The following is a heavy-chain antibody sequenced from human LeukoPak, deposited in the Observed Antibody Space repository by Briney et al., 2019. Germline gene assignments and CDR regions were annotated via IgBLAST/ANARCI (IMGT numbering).Heavy chain of an antibody. V-gene: IGHV4-61*01. CDR3: ARALVTAILYED. J-gene: IGHJ4*02. D-gene: IGHD2-21*02. Sequence: SETLSLTRSASGGSVSSGSYYWSWIRQPPGEGLEWIGYIYYSGSTNYNPSLKSRVTISVDTSKNQFSLKLSSVTAADTAVYYCARALVTAILYEDWGQGTLVTVSS. CDR1: GGSVSSGSYY. CDR2: IYYSGST.